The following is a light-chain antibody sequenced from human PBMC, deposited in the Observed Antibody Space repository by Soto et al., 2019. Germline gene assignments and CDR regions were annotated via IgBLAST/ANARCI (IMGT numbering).Light chain of an antibody. CDR1: QTVNANF. CDR2: GVS. V-gene: IGKV3-20*01. Sequence: EIVLTQYPGTLSLSPGERATLYCRSSQTVNANFLAWYQQKPGQAPRLLIYGVSNRAPGIPDRFSGSGSGTDITLTISRLEPEDFAVYYCQQYGSSGTFGQGTRWIS. J-gene: IGKJ1*01. CDR3: QQYGSSGT.